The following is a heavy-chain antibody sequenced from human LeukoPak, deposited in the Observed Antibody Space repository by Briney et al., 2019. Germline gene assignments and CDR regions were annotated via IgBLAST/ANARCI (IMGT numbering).Heavy chain of an antibody. Sequence: SETLSPTCTVSGGSISSSYWSWIRQPPGKGLEWIGYIYDSGSTNYNPSLNGRVTISVDTSRNQFSLKLSSVTAADTAVYYCARQMHLGGMDVWGQGTTVTVSS. J-gene: IGHJ6*02. V-gene: IGHV4-59*08. CDR3: ARQMHLGGMDV. D-gene: IGHD3-16*01. CDR2: IYDSGST. CDR1: GGSISSSY.